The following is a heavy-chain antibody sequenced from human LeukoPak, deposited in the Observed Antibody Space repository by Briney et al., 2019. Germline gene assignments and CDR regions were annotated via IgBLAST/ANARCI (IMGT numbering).Heavy chain of an antibody. CDR1: VFPCSSYA. V-gene: IGHV3-23*01. CDR3: ARDRSTTTQDCTNGVCYTIRPRYFDL. D-gene: IGHD2-8*01. Sequence: GGYLTPFCAASVFPCSSYAMSWAPPARGGGREGVPLISGSGGNKYHEDSVKGRFTISRDNAKNSLYLQMNSLRAEDTAVYYCARDRSTTTQDCTNGVCYTIRPRYFDLWGRGTLVTVSS. J-gene: IGHJ2*01. CDR2: ISGSGGNK.